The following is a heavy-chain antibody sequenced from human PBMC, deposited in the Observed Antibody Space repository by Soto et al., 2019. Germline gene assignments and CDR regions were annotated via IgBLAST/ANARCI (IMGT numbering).Heavy chain of an antibody. CDR2: INHSGST. V-gene: IGHV4-34*01. D-gene: IGHD3-9*01. Sequence: PSETLSLTCAVYGGSFSGYYWSWIRQPPGKGLEWIGEINHSGSTNYNPSLKSRVTISVDTSKNQFSLKLSSVTAADTAVYYCARDPLRYFDWLPHGYFDYWGQGTLVTVS. J-gene: IGHJ4*02. CDR1: GGSFSGYY. CDR3: ARDPLRYFDWLPHGYFDY.